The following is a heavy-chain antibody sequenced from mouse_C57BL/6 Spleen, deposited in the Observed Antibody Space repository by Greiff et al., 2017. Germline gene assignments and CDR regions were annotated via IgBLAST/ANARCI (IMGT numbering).Heavy chain of an antibody. CDR3: TKTAQATRFAY. CDR1: GYTFTDYE. CDR2: IDPETGGT. V-gene: IGHV1-15*01. J-gene: IGHJ3*01. Sequence: VQLQQSGAELVRPGASVTLSCKASGYTFTDYEMHWVKQTPVHGLEWIGAIDPETGGTAYNQKFKGKAILTADKSSSTAYMELRGLTSEDSAVYYCTKTAQATRFAYWGQGTLVTVSA. D-gene: IGHD3-2*02.